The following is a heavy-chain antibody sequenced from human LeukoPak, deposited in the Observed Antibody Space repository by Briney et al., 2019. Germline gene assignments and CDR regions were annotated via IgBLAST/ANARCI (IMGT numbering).Heavy chain of an antibody. V-gene: IGHV4-39*07. D-gene: IGHD2-2*02. CDR1: GGSISSSSYY. CDR3: ARGGYCSSTSCYKVSWFDP. Sequence: SETLSLTCTVSGGSISSSSYYWGWIRQPPGKGLEWIGSIYYSGSTYYNPSLKSRVTISVDRSKNQFSLKLSSVTAADTAVYYCARGGYCSSTSCYKVSWFDPWGQGTLVTVSS. CDR2: IYYSGST. J-gene: IGHJ5*02.